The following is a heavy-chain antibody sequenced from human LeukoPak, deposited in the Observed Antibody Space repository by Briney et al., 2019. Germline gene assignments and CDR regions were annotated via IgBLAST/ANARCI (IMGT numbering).Heavy chain of an antibody. Sequence: GGSLRLSCAASGFTFSTYWMSWVRRAPGKGLEWLAVIKYDGTEKYYVDSVKGRFTIARDNAKNSVYLQVNSLRVEDTAVYFCARNSLYASDWPPMRPCSSVFWGRAPQAPAPS. CDR3: ARNSLYASDWPPMRPCSSVF. CDR1: GFTFSTYW. V-gene: IGHV3-7*01. CDR2: IKYDGTEK. D-gene: IGHD6-19*01. J-gene: IGHJ2*01.